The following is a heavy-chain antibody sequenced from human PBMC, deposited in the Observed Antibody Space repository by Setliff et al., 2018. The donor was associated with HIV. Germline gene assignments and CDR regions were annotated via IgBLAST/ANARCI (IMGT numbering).Heavy chain of an antibody. V-gene: IGHV4-61*02. CDR1: GGSISSGSYY. J-gene: IGHJ6*02. D-gene: IGHD3-10*01. CDR2: VHISGSV. Sequence: SETLSLTCTVSGGSISSGSYYWSWIRQPAGGGLEWIGRVHISGSVNYNPSLRSRVSISIDTSKNQCSLKLTSVTAADTAVYYCVSDNSYYYGAGGHHFYGVDVWGQGATVTVSS. CDR3: VSDNSYYYGAGGHHFYGVDV.